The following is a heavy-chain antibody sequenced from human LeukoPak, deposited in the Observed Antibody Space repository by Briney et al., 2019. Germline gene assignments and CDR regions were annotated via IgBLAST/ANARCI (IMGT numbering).Heavy chain of an antibody. Sequence: TGGSLRLSCAASGFTFSSYSVHWVRQAPGKGLEWVSSISSSSNYIYYADSMKGRFTISRDNAKNSLYLQMNSLRAEDTAVYYCARDFQAEGYFDYWGQGTLVTV. CDR3: ARDFQAEGYFDY. J-gene: IGHJ4*02. CDR1: GFTFSSYS. CDR2: ISSSSNYI. V-gene: IGHV3-21*01.